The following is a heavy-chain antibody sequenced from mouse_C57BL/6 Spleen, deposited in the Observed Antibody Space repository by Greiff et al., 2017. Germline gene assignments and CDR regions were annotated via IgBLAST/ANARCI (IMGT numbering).Heavy chain of an antibody. J-gene: IGHJ1*03. CDR3: ARGNYDYDVDWYFDV. CDR2: IEPNSGGT. D-gene: IGHD2-4*01. V-gene: IGHV1-72*01. CDR1: GYTFTSYW. Sequence: QVQLQQPGAELVKPGASVKLSCKASGYTFTSYWMHWGKQRPGRGLEWIGRIEPNSGGTKYNEKFKSKATLTVDKPSSTAYMQLSSLTSEDSAVYYCARGNYDYDVDWYFDVWGTGTTVTVSS.